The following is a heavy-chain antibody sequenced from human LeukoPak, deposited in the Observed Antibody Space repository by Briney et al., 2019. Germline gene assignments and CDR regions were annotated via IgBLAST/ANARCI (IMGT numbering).Heavy chain of an antibody. Sequence: PSETLSLTCTASGGSISSSSYYWGWIRQPPGKGLEWIGSIYYSGSTYYDPSLKSRVTISVDTSKNQFSLKLSSVTAADTAVYYCARPSDPNIVVVPAAIDYWGQGTLVTVSS. J-gene: IGHJ4*02. CDR3: ARPSDPNIVVVPAAIDY. CDR2: IYYSGST. D-gene: IGHD2-2*01. V-gene: IGHV4-39*01. CDR1: GGSISSSSYY.